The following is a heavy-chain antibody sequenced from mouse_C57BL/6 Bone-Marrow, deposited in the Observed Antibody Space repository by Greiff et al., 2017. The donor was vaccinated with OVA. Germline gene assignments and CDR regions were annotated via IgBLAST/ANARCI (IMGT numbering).Heavy chain of an antibody. V-gene: IGHV1-72*01. D-gene: IGHD1-1*01. J-gene: IGHJ2*01. CDR3: ARSLYYYGSSYGY. Sequence: QVQLQQPGAELVKPGASVTLSCKASGYTFTSYWMHWVKQRPGRGLEWIGRLDPNSGGTTYNEKFKSKATLTVDKPSSTAYMQLSSLTSEDSAVYYCARSLYYYGSSYGYWGQGTTLTVSS. CDR2: LDPNSGGT. CDR1: GYTFTSYW.